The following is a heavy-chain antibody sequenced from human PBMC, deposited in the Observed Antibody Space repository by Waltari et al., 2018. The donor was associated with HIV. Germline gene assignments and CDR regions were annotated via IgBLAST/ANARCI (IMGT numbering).Heavy chain of an antibody. D-gene: IGHD3-9*01. Sequence: EVQLVESGGGLVKPGGSLRLSCAASGFTFSNAWMSWVRQAPGKGLEWVGRIKSKTDGGTTDYAAPVKGRFTISRDDSKNTLYLQMNSLKTEDTAVYYCTTPLRYFDWLLAGYGMDVWGQGTTVTVSS. CDR3: TTPLRYFDWLLAGYGMDV. J-gene: IGHJ6*02. CDR2: IKSKTDGGTT. CDR1: GFTFSNAW. V-gene: IGHV3-15*01.